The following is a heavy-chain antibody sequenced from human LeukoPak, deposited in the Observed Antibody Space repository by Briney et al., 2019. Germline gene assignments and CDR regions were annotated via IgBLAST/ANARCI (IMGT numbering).Heavy chain of an antibody. Sequence: GGSLRLSCAASGLTFSTYSMSWVRQAPGKGLEWVSIISGSSRHIYYADSVTGRFTISRDNSKNTLYLQMTSLRAEDTAVYYCAKDLDGFWGQGTLVTVSS. D-gene: IGHD6-25*01. V-gene: IGHV3-23*01. CDR3: AKDLDGF. CDR2: ISGSSRHI. CDR1: GLTFSTYS. J-gene: IGHJ4*02.